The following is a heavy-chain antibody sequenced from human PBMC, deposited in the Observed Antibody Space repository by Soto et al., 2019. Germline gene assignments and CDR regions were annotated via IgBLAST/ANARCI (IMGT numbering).Heavy chain of an antibody. D-gene: IGHD5-12*01. CDR3: ARGRGYSGDDHYCYLAMDV. CDR2: SIPIFGTA. V-gene: IGHV1-69*13. Sequence: SVKVSRKASGGTFNNYPITWVRQAPGEGLEWMGGSIPIFGTANYAQKFQGRVTISVDESTSTAYMELSSLRSEDTAVYYCARGRGYSGDDHYCYLAMDVWGQGTTVTVSS. CDR1: GGTFNNYP. J-gene: IGHJ6*02.